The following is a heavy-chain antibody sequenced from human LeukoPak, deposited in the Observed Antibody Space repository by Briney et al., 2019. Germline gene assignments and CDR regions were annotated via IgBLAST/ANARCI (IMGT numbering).Heavy chain of an antibody. Sequence: ASVKVSCKASGYTFTSYGISWVRQAPGQGLEWMGWISAYNGNTNYAQKLQGRVTMTTDTSTSTAYMELRSLRSDDTAVYYCARDVLAHRRMITMVRGVSPPGYWGRGTLVTVSS. J-gene: IGHJ4*02. CDR3: ARDVLAHRRMITMVRGVSPPGY. V-gene: IGHV1-18*01. CDR2: ISAYNGNT. D-gene: IGHD3-10*01. CDR1: GYTFTSYG.